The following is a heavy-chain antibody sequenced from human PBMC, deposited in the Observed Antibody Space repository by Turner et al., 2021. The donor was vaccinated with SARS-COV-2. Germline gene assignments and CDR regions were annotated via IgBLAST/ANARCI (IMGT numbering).Heavy chain of an antibody. CDR3: ATGYQLRVNWFDP. J-gene: IGHJ5*02. D-gene: IGHD2-2*01. CDR2: FDPEDGET. V-gene: IGHV1-24*01. Sequence: QVQLVQSGAEVKKPGASVKVSCKISGYTLTELSMYWVRQAPGKGLEWMGGFDPEDGETIYAQNFQGRVTMTEDTSTDTAYMELSSLRSVDTAVYFCATGYQLRVNWFDPWGQGTLVTVSS. CDR1: GYTLTELS.